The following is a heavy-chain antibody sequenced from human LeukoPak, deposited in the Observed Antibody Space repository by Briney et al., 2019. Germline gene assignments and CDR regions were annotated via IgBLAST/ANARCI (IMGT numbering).Heavy chain of an antibody. CDR3: ARSHCSGGSCPLDY. Sequence: GGPLRLSCAASGFTFSDYYMSWIRQAPGKGLEWVSYISSSSSYTNYADSVKGRFTISRDNAKNSLYLQMNSLRAEDTAVYYCARSHCSGGSCPLDYWGQGTLVTVSS. CDR2: ISSSSSYT. CDR1: GFTFSDYY. V-gene: IGHV3-11*06. J-gene: IGHJ4*02. D-gene: IGHD2-15*01.